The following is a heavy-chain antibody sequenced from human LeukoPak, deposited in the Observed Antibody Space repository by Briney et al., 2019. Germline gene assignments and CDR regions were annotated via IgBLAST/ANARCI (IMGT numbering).Heavy chain of an antibody. CDR3: AREDVVLVDAVRYYYYGMDV. CDR1: GSNFISYY. CDR2: INPSGGST. J-gene: IGHJ6*02. V-gene: IGHV1-46*01. Sequence: ASVKVCCKASGSNFISYYLHWVRQPPAQGLEWMGIINPSGGSTSYVQKFQDRVTITSDTSTSTVYMELSSLKSEDTAVYYCAREDVVLVDAVRYYYYGMDVWGQGTTVTVSS. D-gene: IGHD2-8*01.